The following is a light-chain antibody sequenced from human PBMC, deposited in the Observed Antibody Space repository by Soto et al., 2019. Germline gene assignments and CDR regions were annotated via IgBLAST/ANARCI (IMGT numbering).Light chain of an antibody. V-gene: IGLV2-14*01. J-gene: IGLJ2*01. CDR3: SSYTSNNTLV. Sequence: QSVLTQPASVSGSPGQSITISCTGTSSDVGGYNYVSWYQQHPGKAPKLMIYEVSNRPSGVSNRFSGSKSGYTASLTISGLQAEDEGDYYCSSYTSNNTLVFGGGTKVTAL. CDR1: SSDVGGYNY. CDR2: EVS.